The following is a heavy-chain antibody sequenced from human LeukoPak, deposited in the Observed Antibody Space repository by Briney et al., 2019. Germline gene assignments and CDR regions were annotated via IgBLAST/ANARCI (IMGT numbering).Heavy chain of an antibody. Sequence: PGGSLRLSCAASGFTFSSYSINWVRQAPGKGLEWVSYISSGGSTIYYTDSVKGCFTISRDNAKNSLYLQMNSLRAEDTAVYYCAKDYGDYVGSAFDIWGQGTMVTASS. CDR3: AKDYGDYVGSAFDI. J-gene: IGHJ3*02. CDR1: GFTFSSYS. V-gene: IGHV3-48*01. D-gene: IGHD4-17*01. CDR2: ISSGGSTI.